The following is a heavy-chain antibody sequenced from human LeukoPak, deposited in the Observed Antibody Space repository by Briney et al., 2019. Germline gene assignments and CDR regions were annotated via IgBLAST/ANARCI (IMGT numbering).Heavy chain of an antibody. V-gene: IGHV4-59*01. D-gene: IGHD6-6*01. CDR1: GGSINTYY. CDR3: ARGLFSSSSSGLINYYYYYMDV. J-gene: IGHJ6*03. CDR2: IYYSGST. Sequence: TSETLSLTCTVSGGSINTYYWSWIRQPPGKGLEWIGYIYYSGSTNYNPSLKSRVTISVDTSKKQFSLKLRSVTAEDTAVYYCARGLFSSSSSGLINYYYYYMDVWGKGTTVTVSS.